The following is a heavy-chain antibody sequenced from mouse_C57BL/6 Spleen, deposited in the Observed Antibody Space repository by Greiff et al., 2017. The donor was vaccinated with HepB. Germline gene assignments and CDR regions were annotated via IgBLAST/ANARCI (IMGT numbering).Heavy chain of an antibody. D-gene: IGHD1-1*01. Sequence: EVQRVESGEGLVKPGGSLKLSCAASGFTFSSYAMSWVRQTPEKRLEWVAYISSGGDYIYYADTVKGRFTISRDNARNTLYLQMSSLKSEDTAMYYCTREGSSFPYFDYWGQGTTLTVSS. J-gene: IGHJ2*01. CDR1: GFTFSSYA. CDR2: ISSGGDYI. V-gene: IGHV5-9-1*02. CDR3: TREGSSFPYFDY.